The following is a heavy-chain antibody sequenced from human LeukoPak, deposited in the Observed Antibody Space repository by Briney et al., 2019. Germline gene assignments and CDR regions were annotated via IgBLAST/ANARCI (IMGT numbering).Heavy chain of an antibody. V-gene: IGHV3-48*03. D-gene: IGHD5-24*01. J-gene: IGHJ4*02. CDR2: ISASGITI. Sequence: PGGPLRLSCAASGFTLRNYEMNWVRQAPGKGLEWVSYISASGITIYYADSVKGRFTISRDNAKNSLYLQMNSLRAEDTAVYYCARVGGDGYKQAFDYWGQGTLVTVSS. CDR3: ARVGGDGYKQAFDY. CDR1: GFTLRNYE.